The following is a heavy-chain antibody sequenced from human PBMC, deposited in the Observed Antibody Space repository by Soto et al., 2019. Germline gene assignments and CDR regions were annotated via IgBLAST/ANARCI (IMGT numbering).Heavy chain of an antibody. Sequence: ASVKVSCKASGYTFTSYGISWVRQAPGQGLEWMGWISAYDGNADYAQKLQGRVTISRDNSKNTLYLQMNSLRAEDTALYYCAKVPVGATGRFDYWGQGTLVTVSS. D-gene: IGHD1-26*01. CDR1: GYTFTSYG. J-gene: IGHJ4*02. CDR3: AKVPVGATGRFDY. V-gene: IGHV1-18*01. CDR2: ISAYDGNA.